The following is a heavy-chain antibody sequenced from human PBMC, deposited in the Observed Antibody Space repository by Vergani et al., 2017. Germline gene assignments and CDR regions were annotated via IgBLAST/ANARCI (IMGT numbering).Heavy chain of an antibody. CDR3: ARSGYCAHGVCYMTYYYYMDV. Sequence: QVQLEESGGGVVQPGRSPRLSCAGSGFTLSSHAMHWVRQAPGKGLEWVAFIWYDGSKEYYADSVKGRFTISRDNSKNTLYLQMNNLRAADTAVYYCARSGYCAHGVCYMTYYYYMDVWGKGTVVTVSS. J-gene: IGHJ6*03. D-gene: IGHD2-8*01. CDR1: GFTLSSHA. V-gene: IGHV3-33*01. CDR2: IWYDGSKE.